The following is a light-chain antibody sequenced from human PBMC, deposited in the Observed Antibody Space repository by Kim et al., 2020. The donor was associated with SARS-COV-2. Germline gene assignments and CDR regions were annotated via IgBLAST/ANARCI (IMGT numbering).Light chain of an antibody. V-gene: IGLV1-44*01. Sequence: GQMSTISCHGSSSNIGTNTLNLYQHLPGTAPKLLIYSNNQRPSGVPDRVSGSKSGTSASLAISGLQSEDEADYYCAAWDDSLSGPVFGGGTQLTVL. CDR2: SNN. CDR3: AAWDDSLSGPV. CDR1: SSNIGTNT. J-gene: IGLJ3*02.